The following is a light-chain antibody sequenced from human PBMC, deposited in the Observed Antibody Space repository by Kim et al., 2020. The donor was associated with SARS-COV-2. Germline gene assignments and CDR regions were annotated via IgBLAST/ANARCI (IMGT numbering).Light chain of an antibody. CDR1: SSDVGGYNY. CDR2: DVT. V-gene: IGLV2-14*03. Sequence: QSALTQPASVSGSPGQSITISCTGTSSDVGGYNYVCWYQHHPDKAPKLMIYDVTKRPSGISDRFSGSKSDATASLTISGLRAEDEADYYCSSYTSSGTWVFGGGTQLTVL. CDR3: SSYTSSGTWV. J-gene: IGLJ3*02.